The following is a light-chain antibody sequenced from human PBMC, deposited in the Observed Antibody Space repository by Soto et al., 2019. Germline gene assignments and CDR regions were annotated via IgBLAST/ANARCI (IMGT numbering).Light chain of an antibody. J-gene: IGKJ4*01. Sequence: EIMMTQSPATVSVSPGERATLSCRASQSIRTNVAWYQQKPGQALRLLIYDASTRATGLSSRFSGSGSGTEFTLTISSLQSEDVAIYYCQQYNDGPPLTFGGGTRLEI. CDR3: QQYNDGPPLT. CDR1: QSIRTN. V-gene: IGKV3-15*01. CDR2: DAS.